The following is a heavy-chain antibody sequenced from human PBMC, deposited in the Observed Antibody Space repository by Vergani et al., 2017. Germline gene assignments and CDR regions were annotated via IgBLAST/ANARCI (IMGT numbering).Heavy chain of an antibody. CDR3: ARERDSPIAAAGPNWFDP. V-gene: IGHV1-69*06. D-gene: IGHD6-13*01. J-gene: IGHJ5*02. Sequence: QVQLVQSGAEVKKPGSSVKVSCKASGGTFSSYAISWVRQAPGQGLEWMGGIIPIFGTANYAQKFQGRVTITADKSTSTAYMELSSLRSEDTAVYYCARERDSPIAAAGPNWFDPWGQGTLVTVSS. CDR2: IIPIFGTA. CDR1: GGTFSSYA.